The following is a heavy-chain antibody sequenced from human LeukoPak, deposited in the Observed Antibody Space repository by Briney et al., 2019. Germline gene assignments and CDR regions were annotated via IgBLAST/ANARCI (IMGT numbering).Heavy chain of an antibody. CDR1: GGSISSYY. D-gene: IGHD3-22*01. CDR3: ARDGGEGNYDSSGYFDY. V-gene: IGHV4-59*01. CDR2: IYYSGST. Sequence: SETLSLTCTVSGGSISSYYGSWIRQPPGKGLEWIGYIYYSGSTNYNPSLKSRVTISVDTSKNQFSPKLSSVTAADTAVYYCARDGGEGNYDSSGYFDYWGQGTLVTVSS. J-gene: IGHJ4*02.